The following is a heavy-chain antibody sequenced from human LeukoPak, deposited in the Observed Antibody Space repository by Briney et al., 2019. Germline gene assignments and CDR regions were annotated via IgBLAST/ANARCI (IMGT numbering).Heavy chain of an antibody. CDR3: ARNRVGASFSDY. V-gene: IGHV1-69*05. CDR1: GGTFSSYA. Sequence: GASVKVSCKASGGTFSSYAISWVRQAPGQGLEWMGGIIPIFGTANYAQKFQGRVTITTDESTSTAYMELSSLRSEDTAVYYCARNRVGASFSDYWGQGTLSPSPQ. D-gene: IGHD1-26*01. CDR2: IIPIFGTA. J-gene: IGHJ4*02.